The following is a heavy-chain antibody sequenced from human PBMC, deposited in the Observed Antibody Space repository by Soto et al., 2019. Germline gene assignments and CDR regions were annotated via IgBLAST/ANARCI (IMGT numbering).Heavy chain of an antibody. V-gene: IGHV1-8*01. Sequence: QVQLVQSGAEVKKPGASVKVSCKASGYTFTSYDINWVRQATGQGLEWMGWMNPNSGNTGYAQKFQGRVTMTRNTAISTAYMELSSLRSEDTAVYYCARGSSSWPYYHYGIDVWGRGTLVTVSS. CDR1: GYTFTSYD. CDR3: ARGSSSWPYYHYGIDV. D-gene: IGHD6-13*01. J-gene: IGHJ6*02. CDR2: MNPNSGNT.